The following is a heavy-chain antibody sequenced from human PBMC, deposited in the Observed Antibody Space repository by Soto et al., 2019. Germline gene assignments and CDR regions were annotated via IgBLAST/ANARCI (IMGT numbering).Heavy chain of an antibody. V-gene: IGHV4-34*01. CDR2: INHSGST. D-gene: IGHD6-13*01. J-gene: IGHJ6*02. CDR1: GGSFSGYY. Sequence: SETLSLTCAVYGGSFSGYYWSWIRQPPGKGLEWIGEINHSGSTNYNPSLKSRVTTSVDTSKNQFSLKLSSVTAADTAVYYCARGIAAAAPRRDGMDVWGQGTTVTVSS. CDR3: ARGIAAAAPRRDGMDV.